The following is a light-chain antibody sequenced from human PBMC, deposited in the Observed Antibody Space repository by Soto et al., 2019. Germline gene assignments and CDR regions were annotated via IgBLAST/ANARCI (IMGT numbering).Light chain of an antibody. V-gene: IGKV3-20*01. CDR3: QQSYSTPTT. CDR1: QSVSNNY. CDR2: GAS. Sequence: EVVLTQSPVTLSLSPCEIATLSCRSSQSVSNNYLAWYQQKPGQAPRLLIYGASNRATGIPDRFSGSGSGTDFTLTISSLQPEDFATYYCQQSYSTPTTFGGGTKVDIK. J-gene: IGKJ4*01.